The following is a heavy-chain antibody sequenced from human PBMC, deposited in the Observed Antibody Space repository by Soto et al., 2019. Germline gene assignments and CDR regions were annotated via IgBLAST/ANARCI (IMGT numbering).Heavy chain of an antibody. Sequence: SETLSLTCAVSSGSISSSNWWSWVRQPPGKGLEWIGEIYHSGSTNYNPSLKSRVTISVDKSKNQFSLKLSSVTAADTAVYYCARAGQGIFGWFEPWGQGTLVTVSS. J-gene: IGHJ5*02. CDR2: IYHSGST. V-gene: IGHV4-4*02. CDR1: SGSISSSNW. D-gene: IGHD3-3*01. CDR3: ARAGQGIFGWFEP.